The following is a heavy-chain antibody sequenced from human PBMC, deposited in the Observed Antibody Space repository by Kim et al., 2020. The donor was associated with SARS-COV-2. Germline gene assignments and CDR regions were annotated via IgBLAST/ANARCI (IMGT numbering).Heavy chain of an antibody. J-gene: IGHJ6*02. Sequence: SETLSLTCAVYGGSFSGYYWSWIRQPPGKGLEWIGEINHSGSTNYNPSLKSRVTISVDTSKNQFSLKLSSVTAADTAMYYCAREGGGYSGYDHPNYYYYYGMDVWGQGTTVTVSS. V-gene: IGHV4-34*01. CDR1: GGSFSGYY. CDR2: INHSGST. D-gene: IGHD5-12*01. CDR3: AREGGGYSGYDHPNYYYYYGMDV.